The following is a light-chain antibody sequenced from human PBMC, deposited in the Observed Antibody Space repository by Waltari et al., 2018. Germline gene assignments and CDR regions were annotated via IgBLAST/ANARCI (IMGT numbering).Light chain of an antibody. Sequence: EIVLTQSPGTLSLAPGETATLPCRASQNIATYLAWFQQHPDQATRLLIYDSSNRAPGSPARFSGIGSGTDFTLTITSLEAEDFGIYYCQQHNNWPRRTFGQGARLDIK. CDR2: DSS. J-gene: IGKJ5*01. V-gene: IGKV3-11*01. CDR3: QQHNNWPRRT. CDR1: QNIATY.